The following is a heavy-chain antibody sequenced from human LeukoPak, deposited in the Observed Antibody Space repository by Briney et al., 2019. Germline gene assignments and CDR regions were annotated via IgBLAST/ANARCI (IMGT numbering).Heavy chain of an antibody. J-gene: IGHJ4*02. CDR2: INPNSGGT. CDR3: ARGKDYDFWSGPTDY. D-gene: IGHD3-3*01. V-gene: IGHV1-2*02. Sequence: GASVKVSCKASGYTFTGYYMHWVRQAPGQGLEWMGWINPNSGGTNYAQKFQGRVTMTRDTSISTAYMELSRLRSDDTAVYYCARGKDYDFWSGPTDYWGQGTLVTVSS. CDR1: GYTFTGYY.